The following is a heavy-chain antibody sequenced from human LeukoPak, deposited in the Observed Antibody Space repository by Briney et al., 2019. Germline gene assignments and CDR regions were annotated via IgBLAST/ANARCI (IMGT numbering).Heavy chain of an antibody. CDR3: AKDISTYYYCTSGYYFDY. CDR1: GFTFNNHA. D-gene: IGHD3-3*01. V-gene: IGHV3-23*01. Sequence: GGSLRLSCAASGFTFNNHAMTWVRQAPGKGLEWVSVISGSGDARYYADSVKGRFTISRDNSKNTLHLQMNTLRVEDTALYYCAKDISTYYYCTSGYYFDYWGQGTLVTVSS. J-gene: IGHJ4*02. CDR2: ISGSGDAR.